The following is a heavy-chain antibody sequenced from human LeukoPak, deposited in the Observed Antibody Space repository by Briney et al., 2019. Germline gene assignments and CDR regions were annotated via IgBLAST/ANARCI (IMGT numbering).Heavy chain of an antibody. D-gene: IGHD3-22*01. CDR3: ARGPDSSGYHFDY. Sequence: PGGSLRLSCAASGFTFDDYAMHWVRQAPGKGLEWVSGISWNSGSIGYADSVKGRFTISRDNAKNSLYLQMNSLRAEDTALYYCARGPDSSGYHFDYWGQGTLVTVSS. CDR1: GFTFDDYA. CDR2: ISWNSGSI. V-gene: IGHV3-9*01. J-gene: IGHJ4*02.